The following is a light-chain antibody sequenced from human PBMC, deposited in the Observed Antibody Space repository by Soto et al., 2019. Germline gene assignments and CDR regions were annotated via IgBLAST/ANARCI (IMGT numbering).Light chain of an antibody. CDR1: QSVSSQ. CDR2: DAS. J-gene: IGKJ1*01. V-gene: IGKV3-11*01. Sequence: EIVLTQSQANLSLSPGERATLSCRASQSVSSQLAWYQQKPGQAPRLLIYDASKRATGIPARFSGSGSGTDFTLTISSLEHEDFAVYYCQQRSNWPWTFGQGTKAEI. CDR3: QQRSNWPWT.